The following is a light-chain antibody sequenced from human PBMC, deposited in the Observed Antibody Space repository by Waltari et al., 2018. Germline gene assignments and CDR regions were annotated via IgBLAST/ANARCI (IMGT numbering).Light chain of an antibody. CDR3: QQYNNWLWT. CDR1: QSVRSN. J-gene: IGKJ1*01. Sequence: EIVMTQFPATLSVSPGERATLSCRASQSVRSNLAWYQQKPGQAPRLLIYAASTRATGIPASFSGSGAGTEFTLTISSLQSEDFAVYYCQQYNNWLWTFGQGTEVEIK. CDR2: AAS. V-gene: IGKV3-15*01.